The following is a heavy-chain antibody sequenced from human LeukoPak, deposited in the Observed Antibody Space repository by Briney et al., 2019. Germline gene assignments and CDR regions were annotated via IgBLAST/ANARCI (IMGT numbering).Heavy chain of an antibody. Sequence: SQTLSLTCTVSGGSISSGDYYWSWIRQPPGKGLEWIGYIYYSGSTYYNPSLKSRVTISVDTSKNQFSLKLSSVTAADTAVYYCARDLTVGRLGAALYYYGMDVWGKGTTVTVSS. CDR1: GGSISSGDYY. J-gene: IGHJ6*04. CDR3: ARDLTVGRLGAALYYYGMDV. CDR2: IYYSGST. V-gene: IGHV4-30-4*01. D-gene: IGHD6-25*01.